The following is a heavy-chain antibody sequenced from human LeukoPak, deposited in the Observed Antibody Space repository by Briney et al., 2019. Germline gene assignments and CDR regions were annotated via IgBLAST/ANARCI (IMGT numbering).Heavy chain of an antibody. J-gene: IGHJ5*02. CDR1: GFIFSSYW. V-gene: IGHV3-74*01. CDR2: INSDGSST. D-gene: IGHD6-13*01. Sequence: GGSLRLSCAASGFIFSSYWMHWVRQAPGKGLVWVSRINSDGSSTTYADSVKGRFTISRDNAKNTLYLQMNSLGAEDTAVYYCARHVATAAGPVRSFDPWGQGALVTVSS. CDR3: ARHVATAAGPVRSFDP.